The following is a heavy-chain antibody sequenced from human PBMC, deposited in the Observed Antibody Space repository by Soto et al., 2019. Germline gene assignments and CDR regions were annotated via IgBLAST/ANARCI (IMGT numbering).Heavy chain of an antibody. J-gene: IGHJ6*02. CDR3: VRGNWNYYFGFDV. CDR2: IKPDGSEQ. CDR1: EFTFDKYY. Sequence: GVLRLSCAASEFTFDKYYMTWVRQAPGKGPEWVANIKPDGSEQYYVDSVKGRFTISRDNANNSLYLQMNSLRAEDTAVYFWVRGNWNYYFGFDVWGQGNTVT. D-gene: IGHD1-20*01. V-gene: IGHV3-7*01.